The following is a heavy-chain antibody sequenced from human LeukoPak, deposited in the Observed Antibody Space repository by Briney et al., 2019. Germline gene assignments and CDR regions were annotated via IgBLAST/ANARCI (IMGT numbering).Heavy chain of an antibody. D-gene: IGHD6-19*01. J-gene: IGHJ6*02. CDR3: ARVGAVAGIYYYGMDV. CDR2: ISAYNGNT. CDR1: GYTFTGYE. V-gene: IGHV1-18*04. Sequence: AGVTVSCMAYGYTFTGYEISRVRQAPGQGLEWMGWISAYNGNTNYAQKLQGRVTMTTDTSTSTAYMELRSLRSDDTAVYYCARVGAVAGIYYYGMDVWGQGTTVTVSS.